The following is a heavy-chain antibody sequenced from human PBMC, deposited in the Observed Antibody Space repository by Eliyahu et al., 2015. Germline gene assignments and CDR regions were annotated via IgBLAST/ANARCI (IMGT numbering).Heavy chain of an antibody. Sequence: QVQLVQSGAEVKKPGASVKVSCKASGYTFTSYGISXVRQAPGQGLEWMGWISAYNGNTNYAQKLQGRVTMTTDTSTSTAYMELRSLRSDDTAVYYCARGGRITIFGVVTDNWFDPWGQGTLVTVSS. J-gene: IGHJ5*02. V-gene: IGHV1-18*01. CDR3: ARGGRITIFGVVTDNWFDP. D-gene: IGHD3-3*01. CDR1: GYTFTSYG. CDR2: ISAYNGNT.